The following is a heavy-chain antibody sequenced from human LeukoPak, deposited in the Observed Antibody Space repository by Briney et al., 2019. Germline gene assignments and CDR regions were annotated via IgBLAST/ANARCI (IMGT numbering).Heavy chain of an antibody. CDR3: AKGVSVVVTDLDY. V-gene: IGHV3-23*01. Sequence: GGSLRLSCAASGFTFSSYAMSWVRQAPGRGLEWVASISGSGGGTYYADSVKGRCTIARGNSKNTLSLQMNSLRAEDTAVYYCAKGVSVVVTDLDYWGQGTVVTVSS. D-gene: IGHD2-21*02. J-gene: IGHJ4*02. CDR1: GFTFSSYA. CDR2: ISGSGGGT.